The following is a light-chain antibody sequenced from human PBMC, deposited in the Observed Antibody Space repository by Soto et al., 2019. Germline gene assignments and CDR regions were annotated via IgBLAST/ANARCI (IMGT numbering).Light chain of an antibody. CDR1: QSIDSW. CDR2: KAS. CDR3: QQYNNYPKT. Sequence: DIPMTQSPSTMSASVGDRVTIPCRASQSIDSWLAWYQQKPGKAPKFLMYKASNLESGVPSRFSGSGSETEFTLTISSLQPDDCATYYCQQYNNYPKTFGQGTRLEIK. J-gene: IGKJ5*01. V-gene: IGKV1-5*03.